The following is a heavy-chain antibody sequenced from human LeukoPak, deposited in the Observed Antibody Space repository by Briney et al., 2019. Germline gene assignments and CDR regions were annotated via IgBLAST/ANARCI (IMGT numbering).Heavy chain of an antibody. CDR1: GLTFRSYA. CDR3: AKDLSPMDIAVAPIWDY. D-gene: IGHD6-19*01. J-gene: IGHJ4*02. CDR2: ISGSGGST. V-gene: IGHV3-23*01. Sequence: GGSLRLSCAASGLTFRSYAMSWVRQAPGKGLEWVSAISGSGGSTYYADSVKGRFTISRDNSKNTLYLQMSSLRAEDTAVYYCAKDLSPMDIAVAPIWDYWGQGTLVTVSS.